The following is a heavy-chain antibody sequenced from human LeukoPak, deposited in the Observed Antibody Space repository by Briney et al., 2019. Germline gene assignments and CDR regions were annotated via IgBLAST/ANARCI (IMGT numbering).Heavy chain of an antibody. CDR3: ARIIVATIN. V-gene: IGHV3-30-3*01. CDR2: ISYDGSNK. CDR1: GFTFSSYA. Sequence: PGGSLRLSCAASGFTFSSYAMHWVRQAPGKGLEWVAVISYDGSNKYYADSVKGRFTISRDNAKNSLYLQMNSLRAEDTAVYYCARIIVATINWGQGTLVTVSS. J-gene: IGHJ4*02. D-gene: IGHD5-12*01.